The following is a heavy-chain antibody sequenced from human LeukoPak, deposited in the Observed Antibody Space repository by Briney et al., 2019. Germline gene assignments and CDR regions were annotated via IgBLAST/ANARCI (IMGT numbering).Heavy chain of an antibody. CDR2: ISWNSGTI. Sequence: PGGSLRLSCAASGFPFDDYAMHWVRQAPGKGLEWVSGISWNSGTIGYADSVKGRFTISRDNAKNSLYLQMISLRAEDTAVYYCAKTRPLDSSSWSHGDYWGQGTLVTVSS. D-gene: IGHD6-13*01. J-gene: IGHJ4*02. CDR3: AKTRPLDSSSWSHGDY. CDR1: GFPFDDYA. V-gene: IGHV3-9*01.